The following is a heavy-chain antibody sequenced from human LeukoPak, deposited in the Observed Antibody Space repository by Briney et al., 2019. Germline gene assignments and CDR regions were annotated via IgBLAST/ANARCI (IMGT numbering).Heavy chain of an antibody. Sequence: SPSETLSLTCAVYGGSFSGYYWSWIRQPPGKGLEWIGEINHSGSTNYNPPLKSRVTISVDTSKNQFSLKLSSVTAADTAVYYCARARPNCSSTSCKYYYYYYGMDVWGQGTTVTVSS. CDR2: INHSGST. CDR1: GGSFSGYY. D-gene: IGHD2-2*01. J-gene: IGHJ6*02. V-gene: IGHV4-34*01. CDR3: ARARPNCSSTSCKYYYYYYGMDV.